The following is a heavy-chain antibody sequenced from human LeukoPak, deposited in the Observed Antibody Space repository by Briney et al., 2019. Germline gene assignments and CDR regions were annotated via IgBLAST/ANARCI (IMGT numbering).Heavy chain of an antibody. CDR2: IRYDGSNK. CDR3: AKDPDCSSTSCYYLQPEYYFDY. CDR1: GFTFSSYG. D-gene: IGHD2-2*01. Sequence: GGSLRLSCAASGFTFSSYGMHWVRQAPGKGLEWVAFIRYDGSNKYYADSVKGRFTISRDNSKNTLYLQMNSLRAEDTAVYYCAKDPDCSSTSCYYLQPEYYFDYWGQGTLATVSS. V-gene: IGHV3-30*02. J-gene: IGHJ4*02.